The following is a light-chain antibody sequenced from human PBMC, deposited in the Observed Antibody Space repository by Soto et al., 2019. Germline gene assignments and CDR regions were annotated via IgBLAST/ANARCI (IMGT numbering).Light chain of an antibody. J-gene: IGKJ1*01. CDR3: QQYNNWPRT. V-gene: IGKV3-15*01. CDR2: GAS. Sequence: EIVSAQSPVTRSVSPDERAILSCRASQSVSSNLAWYQQKPGQAPRLLIYGASTRATGIPARFTGSGSGTDFTLTISGLQSEDFAVYYCQQYNNWPRTFGQGTKVDIK. CDR1: QSVSSN.